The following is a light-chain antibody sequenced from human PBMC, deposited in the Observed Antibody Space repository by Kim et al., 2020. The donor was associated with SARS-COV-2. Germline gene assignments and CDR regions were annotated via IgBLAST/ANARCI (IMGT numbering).Light chain of an antibody. CDR1: SGHSDYA. Sequence: ASVKLTCTLSSGHSDYAIAWHQQQPKRGPRFLMKVNGDGSLSKGDGIPDRFSGSSSGTERYLTISSLQSEDEADYYCQSWGSGIVLFAGGTKLTVL. V-gene: IGLV4-69*02. CDR3: QSWGSGIVL. J-gene: IGLJ2*01. CDR2: VNGDGSL.